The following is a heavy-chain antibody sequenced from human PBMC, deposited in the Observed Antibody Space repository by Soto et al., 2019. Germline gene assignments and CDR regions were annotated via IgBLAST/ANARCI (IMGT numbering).Heavy chain of an antibody. CDR3: ERDLAAADNVYYDCGMDV. D-gene: IGHD6-13*01. V-gene: IGHV1-18*04. CDR1: GYTFTSYG. J-gene: IGHJ6*02. CDR2: ISAYNGNT. Sequence: QVQLVQSGAEVKKPGASVKVSCKASGYTFTSYGISWVRQAPGQGLEWMGWISAYNGNTNYAQKLQGRVTMTTDTSTSTAYMELRSLRSDDTAVYYCERDLAAADNVYYDCGMDVWGQGTTVTVSS.